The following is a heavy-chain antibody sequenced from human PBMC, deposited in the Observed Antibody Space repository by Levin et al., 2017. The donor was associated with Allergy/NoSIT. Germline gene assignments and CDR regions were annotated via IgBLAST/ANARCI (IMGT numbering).Heavy chain of an antibody. CDR3: AKGDGFLVSAPFDY. CDR1: GFTFDDYT. Sequence: GGSLRLSCAASGFTFDDYTMHWVRQAPGKGLEWVSLISWDGGSTYYADSVKGRFTISRDNSKNSLYLQMNSLRTEDTALYYCAKGDGFLVSAPFDYWGQGTLVTVSS. J-gene: IGHJ4*02. V-gene: IGHV3-43*01. CDR2: ISWDGGST. D-gene: IGHD2-21*02.